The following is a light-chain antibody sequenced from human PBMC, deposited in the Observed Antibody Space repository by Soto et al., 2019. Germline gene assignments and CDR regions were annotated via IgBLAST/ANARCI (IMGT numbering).Light chain of an antibody. J-gene: IGKJ1*01. CDR1: QSLTTS. Sequence: EIVLTQSPGTLSLSPGERATLSCRASQSLTTSFIAWYQQRPGQAPSLLIYGESTRATGIPVRFSGSGSGTEFTLTISSLQSEDFAVYYCQQYSNWPPWTFGQGTKVDIK. V-gene: IGKV3-15*01. CDR2: GES. CDR3: QQYSNWPPWT.